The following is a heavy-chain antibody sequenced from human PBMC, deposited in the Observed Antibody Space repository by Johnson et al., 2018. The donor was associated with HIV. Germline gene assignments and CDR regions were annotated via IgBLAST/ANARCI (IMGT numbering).Heavy chain of an antibody. D-gene: IGHD3-16*01. CDR1: GFTFSNAW. V-gene: IGHV3-15*01. CDR2: IKSKTDGGTT. CDR3: TTDLRGTTSLRALDI. J-gene: IGHJ3*02. Sequence: MQLVESGGGLVKPGGSLRLSCAASGFTFSNAWMSWVRQAPGKGLEWVGRIKSKTDGGTTDYAAPVKGRFTISRDDSKNTLYLQMNSLKTEDTAVYYCTTDLRGTTSLRALDIWGQGTMVTVSS.